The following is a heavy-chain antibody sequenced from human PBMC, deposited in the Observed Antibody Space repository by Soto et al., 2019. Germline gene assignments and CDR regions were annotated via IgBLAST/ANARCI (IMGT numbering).Heavy chain of an antibody. CDR3: ARHGDYAFDN. D-gene: IGHD4-17*01. Sequence: ESGGGLVQPGGSLRLSCAASGFTFSTYWMGWVRQAPGKGLEWVANIKHDGSTKYYVGSVKGRFTISRDNAEDSLLLQMSSLRVEDTAVYFCARHGDYAFDNWGQGTLVTVSS. J-gene: IGHJ4*02. V-gene: IGHV3-7*01. CDR2: IKHDGSTK. CDR1: GFTFSTYW.